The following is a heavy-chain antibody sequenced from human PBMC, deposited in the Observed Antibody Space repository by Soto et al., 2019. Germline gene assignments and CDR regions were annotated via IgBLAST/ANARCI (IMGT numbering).Heavy chain of an antibody. Sequence: SETLSLTCAVYGGSLSGYYWSWIRQPPGKGLEWIGEINDSGSTNYNPSLKSRVTVSLDTSMNQFSPKLRSVTAADTAAYYCARAADVGYGSGWYAYWGQGALVTVSS. CDR1: GGSLSGYY. CDR2: INDSGST. D-gene: IGHD6-19*01. J-gene: IGHJ4*02. CDR3: ARAADVGYGSGWYAY. V-gene: IGHV4-34*01.